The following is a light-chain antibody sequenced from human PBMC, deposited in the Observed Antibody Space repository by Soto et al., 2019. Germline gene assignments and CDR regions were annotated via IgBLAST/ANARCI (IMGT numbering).Light chain of an antibody. Sequence: QAVRTQPASVSGSAGRSLTISCTVTSSDVGGYNFVSWYQHHPGKAPSLIISEVSKRPSGIPDRFSGSKSGNTASLTASGLQAEDEADYYCSSYAGSSNVFGTGTKVTVL. CDR1: SSDVGGYNF. CDR3: SSYAGSSNV. J-gene: IGLJ1*01. CDR2: EVS. V-gene: IGLV2-8*01.